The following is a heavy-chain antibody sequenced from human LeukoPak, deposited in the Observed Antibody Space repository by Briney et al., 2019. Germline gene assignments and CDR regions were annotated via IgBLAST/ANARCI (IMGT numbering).Heavy chain of an antibody. CDR1: GGTFSSYA. Sequence: SVKVSCKDSGGTFSSYAISWVRQAPGQGLEWMGRIIPILGIANYAQKFQGRVTITADKSTSTAYMELSSLRSEDTAVYYCARDIYYYDSSGYYYGYFQHWGQGTLVTVSS. CDR3: ARDIYYYDSSGYYYGYFQH. D-gene: IGHD3-22*01. V-gene: IGHV1-69*04. J-gene: IGHJ1*01. CDR2: IIPILGIA.